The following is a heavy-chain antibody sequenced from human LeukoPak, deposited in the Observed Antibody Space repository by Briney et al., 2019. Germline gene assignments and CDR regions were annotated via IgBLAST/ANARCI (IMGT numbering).Heavy chain of an antibody. D-gene: IGHD3-22*01. Sequence: SETLSLTCTASGSSISSAYYWGWIRQPPGKGLEWIGSIYHSGSTYYNPSLKSRVSISVDTSKNQFSLKLSSVTAADTAVYYCARERSGYSLFDYWGQGTLVTVSS. CDR3: ARERSGYSLFDY. CDR1: GSSISSAYY. J-gene: IGHJ4*02. V-gene: IGHV4-38-2*02. CDR2: IYHSGST.